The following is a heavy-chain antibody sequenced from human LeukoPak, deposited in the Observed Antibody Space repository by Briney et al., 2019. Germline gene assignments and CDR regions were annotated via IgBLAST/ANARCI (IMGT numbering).Heavy chain of an antibody. D-gene: IGHD3-9*01. V-gene: IGHV4-34*01. CDR3: ARLKGVRGYYDILTGHKTKSYFDY. J-gene: IGHJ4*02. CDR2: SYYSGST. CDR1: GGSFSGYY. Sequence: SETLSLTCAVYGGSFSGYYWSWIRQPPGKGLEWIGESYYSGSTNYNPSLKSRVTISVDTSKNQSYLKLSSITAADTGVYYCARLKGVRGYYDILTGHKTKSYFDYWGQGTLVTVSS.